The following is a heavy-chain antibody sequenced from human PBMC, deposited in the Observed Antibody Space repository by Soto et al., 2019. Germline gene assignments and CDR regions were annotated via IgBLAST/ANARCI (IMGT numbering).Heavy chain of an antibody. J-gene: IGHJ6*02. D-gene: IGHD3-3*01. CDR2: ISGSGGST. V-gene: IGHV3-23*01. Sequence: GGSLRLSCAASGFTFSSYAMSWVRQAPGKGLEWVSAISGSGGSTYYADSVKGRFTISRDNSKNTLYLQMNSLRAEDPAVYYCAKEGAPVLRFLEWVSYYYYYYGMDVWGQGTTVTVSS. CDR1: GFTFSSYA. CDR3: AKEGAPVLRFLEWVSYYYYYYGMDV.